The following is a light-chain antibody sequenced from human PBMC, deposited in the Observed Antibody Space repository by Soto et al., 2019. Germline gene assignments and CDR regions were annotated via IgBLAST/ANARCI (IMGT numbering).Light chain of an antibody. CDR1: QSISSN. Sequence: IVMTQSPATLSVSPGERCTLSFRFSQSISSNFAWYQQKPGQVPRLLLYGASTRATGIPGRFRGSGSGTEFTLTIPRLQSEDFAVYYCQQYYKWPQWTIGQGTKVDIK. V-gene: IGKV3-15*01. CDR3: QQYYKWPQWT. CDR2: GAS. J-gene: IGKJ1*01.